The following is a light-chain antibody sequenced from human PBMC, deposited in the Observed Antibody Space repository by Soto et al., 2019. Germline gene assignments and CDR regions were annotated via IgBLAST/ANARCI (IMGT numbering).Light chain of an antibody. CDR1: NSNIGGNS. J-gene: IGLJ2*01. CDR2: RND. Sequence: QSVLTQPPSASGTPGQRVTISCSGSNSNIGGNSVYWYYQFPGTAPKLLIFRNDQRPSGVPDRFSGSKSGTSASLVISGLRSEDESDYYCASWDDSLSGVVFGGGTQLTVL. V-gene: IGLV1-47*01. CDR3: ASWDDSLSGVV.